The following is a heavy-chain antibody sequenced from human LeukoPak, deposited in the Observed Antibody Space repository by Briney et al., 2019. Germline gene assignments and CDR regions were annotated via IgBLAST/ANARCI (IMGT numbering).Heavy chain of an antibody. D-gene: IGHD1-14*01. CDR1: GFTFSSYW. CDR2: INPGGSSI. V-gene: IGHV3-74*01. J-gene: IGHJ4*02. CDR3: ARSNQADDY. Sequence: PGGSLRLSCAASGFTFSSYWMHWARQVPGKGLVWVSRINPGGSSIAYADSVKGRFTISRDNAKNTLYPQMDSLRAEDTAVYYCARSNQADDYWGQGTLVTVSS.